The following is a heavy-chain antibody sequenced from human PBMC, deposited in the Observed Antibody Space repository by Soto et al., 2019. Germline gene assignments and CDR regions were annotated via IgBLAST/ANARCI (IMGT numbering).Heavy chain of an antibody. Sequence: AASVKVSCKASGGTFSSYAISWVRQAPGQGLEWMGGIIPIFGTANYAQKFQGRVTITADKSTSTAYMELSSLRPEDTAVYYCARVGATDYYYGMDVWGQGTTVTVSS. CDR1: GGTFSSYA. J-gene: IGHJ6*02. CDR3: ARVGATDYYYGMDV. D-gene: IGHD1-26*01. CDR2: IIPIFGTA. V-gene: IGHV1-69*06.